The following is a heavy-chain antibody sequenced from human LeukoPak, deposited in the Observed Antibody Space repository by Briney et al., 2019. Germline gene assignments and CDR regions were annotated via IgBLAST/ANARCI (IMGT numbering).Heavy chain of an antibody. Sequence: GGSLRLSCAVSGFSLSSHGMHWVRQAPGKGLEDVSAISSNGVSTYYANSAKGRFTVSRDDSKDTLYLQMGSLRTEDTAVYYCARENGYNSLLGYWGQGTLVTVSS. J-gene: IGHJ4*02. D-gene: IGHD5-24*01. CDR2: ISSNGVST. CDR3: ARENGYNSLLGY. CDR1: GFSLSSHG. V-gene: IGHV3-64*01.